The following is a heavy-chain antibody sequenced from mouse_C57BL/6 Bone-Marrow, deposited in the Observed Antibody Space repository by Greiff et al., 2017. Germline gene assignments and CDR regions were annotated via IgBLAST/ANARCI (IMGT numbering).Heavy chain of an antibody. CDR1: GFTFSSYG. CDR2: ISSGGSYT. CDR3: ERRRVTTFDY. J-gene: IGHJ2*01. D-gene: IGHD2-2*01. V-gene: IGHV5-6*01. Sequence: EVQGVESGGDLVKPGGSLKLSCAASGFTFSSYGMSWVRQTPDKRLEWVATISSGGSYTYYPDTVKGRFTISRYNAKNTLYLQMSSLKSEDTSRYYCERRRVTTFDYWGQGTTLTGAS.